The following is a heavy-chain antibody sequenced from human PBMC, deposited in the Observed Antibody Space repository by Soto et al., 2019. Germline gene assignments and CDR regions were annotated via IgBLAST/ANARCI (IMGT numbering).Heavy chain of an antibody. CDR2: IIPIFGTA. V-gene: IGHV1-69*13. D-gene: IGHD2-15*01. J-gene: IGHJ5*02. Sequence: SVKVSCKASGGTFSSYAISWVRQAPGQGLEWMGGIIPIFGTANYAQKFQGRVTITADESTSTAYMELSSLRSEDTAVYYCASAPCSGGSCYCFDPWGQGTLVTVSS. CDR1: GGTFSSYA. CDR3: ASAPCSGGSCYCFDP.